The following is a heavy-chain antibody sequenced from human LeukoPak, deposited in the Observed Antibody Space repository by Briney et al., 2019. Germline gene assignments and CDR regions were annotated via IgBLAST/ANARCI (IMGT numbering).Heavy chain of an antibody. J-gene: IGHJ6*02. Sequence: GGSLRLSCAASGFTFSSYAMHWVRQAPGKGLEWVAVISYDGSNKYYADSVKGRFTISRDNSKNTLYLQMNSLRAEDTAAYYCARDSSSSWIYYYYGMDVWGQGTTVTVSS. CDR3: ARDSSSSWIYYYYGMDV. V-gene: IGHV3-30*04. CDR2: ISYDGSNK. CDR1: GFTFSSYA. D-gene: IGHD6-13*01.